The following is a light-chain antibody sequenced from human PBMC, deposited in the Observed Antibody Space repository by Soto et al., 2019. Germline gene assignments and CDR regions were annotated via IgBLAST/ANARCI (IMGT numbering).Light chain of an antibody. CDR2: KPS. CDR1: QGIISW. Sequence: IQMTQSPFSVSASVGDSVTITCRASQGIISWLAWYQQKPGKSPTLLIYKPSNLQTGVPSRFSGSGSGTDFTLTISSRQPEDFATYESQQTSSFPLTFCGGAKV. CDR3: QQTSSFPLT. J-gene: IGKJ4*01. V-gene: IGKV1-12*01.